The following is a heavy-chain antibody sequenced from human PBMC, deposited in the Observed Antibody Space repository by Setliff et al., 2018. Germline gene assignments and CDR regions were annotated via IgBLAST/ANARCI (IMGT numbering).Heavy chain of an antibody. CDR2: IRYDGSKK. Sequence: SLKISCAASGFAFSIYGIYWFRHTPGKGLEWVAYIRYDGSKKDYADYVRGRFTISRDDSKNTVSLQMNSLRAEDTAVYYCAKEIQPRRGPVYDSSGLAFDYWGQGTLVTVSS. V-gene: IGHV3-30*02. CDR3: AKEIQPRRGPVYDSSGLAFDY. J-gene: IGHJ4*01. D-gene: IGHD3-22*01. CDR1: GFAFSIYG.